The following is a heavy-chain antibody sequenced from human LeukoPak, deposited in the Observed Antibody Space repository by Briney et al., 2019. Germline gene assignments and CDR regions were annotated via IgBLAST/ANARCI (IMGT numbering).Heavy chain of an antibody. D-gene: IGHD3-10*01. Sequence: SQTLSLTCTVSGGSISSGSYYWSWIRQPAGKGLEWIGRIYTSGSTNYNPSLKSRVTISVDTSKNQFSLKLSSVTAADTAVYYCARVWITKCDYWGQGTLVTVSS. J-gene: IGHJ4*02. CDR1: GGSISSGSYY. V-gene: IGHV4-61*02. CDR2: IYTSGST. CDR3: ARVWITKCDY.